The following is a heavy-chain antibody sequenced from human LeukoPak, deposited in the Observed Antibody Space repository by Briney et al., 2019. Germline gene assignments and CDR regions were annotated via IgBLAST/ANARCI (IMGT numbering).Heavy chain of an antibody. CDR1: GGSISSISYY. CDR2: IYHSGST. CDR3: ASTPGLYDSSGYLDY. D-gene: IGHD3-22*01. Sequence: NPSETLSLTCTVSGGSISSISYYWGWIRQPPGEGLEWIGSIYHSGSTYYNPSLKSRVTISVDTSKNQFSLKLSSATAADTAVYYCASTPGLYDSSGYLDYWGQGTLVTVSS. V-gene: IGHV4-39*01. J-gene: IGHJ4*02.